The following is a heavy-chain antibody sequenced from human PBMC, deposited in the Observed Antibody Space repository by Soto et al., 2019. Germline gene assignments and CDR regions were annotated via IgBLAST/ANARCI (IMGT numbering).Heavy chain of an antibody. D-gene: IGHD2-15*01. CDR3: AKDLLPGGHPPHETQGPN. J-gene: IGHJ4*02. CDR1: GFTFSSWD. Sequence: GGSLRLACAASGFTFSSWDMSWVRQAPGTWLEWVSAVSGSGGRTYYADSAKGWFTISRDNSKNTLYLQMNSLRAEDTAVYYCAKDLLPGGHPPHETQGPNWGQGTLVTVSS. V-gene: IGHV3-23*01. CDR2: VSGSGGRT.